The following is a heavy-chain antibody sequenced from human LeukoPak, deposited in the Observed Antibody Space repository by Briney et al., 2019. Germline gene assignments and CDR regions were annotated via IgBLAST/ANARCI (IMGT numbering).Heavy chain of an antibody. CDR1: GGSFSGYY. V-gene: IGHV4-34*01. CDR2: INHSGST. CDR3: ARGGSAASRAQR. D-gene: IGHD6-13*01. Sequence: PSETLSLTCAVYGGSFSGYYWSWIRQPPGKGLEWIGEINHSGSTNYNPSLKSRVTTSVDTSKNKFSLKLSSVTAADPAVYYCARGGSAASRAQRWGQGTLVTVSS. J-gene: IGHJ4*02.